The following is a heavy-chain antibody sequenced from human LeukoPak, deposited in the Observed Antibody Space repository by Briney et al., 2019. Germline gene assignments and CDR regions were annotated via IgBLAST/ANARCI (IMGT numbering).Heavy chain of an antibody. CDR1: GFTPSRYS. Sequence: GGSLRLSCAASGFTPSRYSMNWVRQAPGKGLEWVSSISSSSSYIYYADSVKGRFTISRENAKNSLYLQISSLRAEDTAVYYCASDDEWELHDYWGQGALVSVSS. CDR3: ASDDEWELHDY. J-gene: IGHJ4*02. D-gene: IGHD1-26*01. CDR2: ISSSSSYI. V-gene: IGHV3-21*01.